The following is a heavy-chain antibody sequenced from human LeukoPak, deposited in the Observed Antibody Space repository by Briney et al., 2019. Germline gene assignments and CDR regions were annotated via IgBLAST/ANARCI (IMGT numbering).Heavy chain of an antibody. J-gene: IGHJ4*02. V-gene: IGHV1-18*01. CDR3: ARVGYSSGPNKLDYFDY. D-gene: IGHD6-19*01. CDR2: ISAYNGNT. CDR1: GGTFSSYT. Sequence: ASVKVSCKASGGTFSSYTISWVRQAPGQGLEWMGWISAYNGNTNYAQKLQGRVTMTTDTSTSTAYMELRSLRSDDTAVYYCARVGYSSGPNKLDYFDYWGQGTLVTVSS.